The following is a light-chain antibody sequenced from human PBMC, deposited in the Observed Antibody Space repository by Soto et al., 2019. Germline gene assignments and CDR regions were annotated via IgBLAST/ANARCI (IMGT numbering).Light chain of an antibody. V-gene: IGKV1-39*01. J-gene: IGKJ3*01. Sequence: DIQMTQSPSSLSASVGDRVTITCRASQSISSYLNWYQQKPGKAPKVLIYAASSLQSGVPSRFSGIGSGTDFTLTISSLQPEDFATYYCLQDYDYPFTFGPGTKVDIK. CDR2: AAS. CDR1: QSISSY. CDR3: LQDYDYPFT.